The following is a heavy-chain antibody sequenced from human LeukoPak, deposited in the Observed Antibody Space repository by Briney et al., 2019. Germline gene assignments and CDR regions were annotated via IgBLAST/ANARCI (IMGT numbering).Heavy chain of an antibody. CDR2: TSGDSKVI. Sequence: PGGSLRLSCVASGFTSKSHNMNWVRQAPGKGLEWVSFTSGDSKVIYYADSVKGRFTISRDNAKNSLYLQMNSLRADDTAVYYCGRDGGVAYGLDVWGQGTTVTVS. CDR3: GRDGGVAYGLDV. J-gene: IGHJ6*02. CDR1: GFTSKSHN. V-gene: IGHV3-48*01. D-gene: IGHD3-3*01.